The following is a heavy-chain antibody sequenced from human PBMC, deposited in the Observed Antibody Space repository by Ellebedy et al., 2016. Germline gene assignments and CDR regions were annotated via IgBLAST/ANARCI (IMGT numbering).Heavy chain of an antibody. CDR2: ISAYNGNT. D-gene: IGHD6-19*01. Sequence: ASVKVSXXASGYHFFNYDIAWVRQAPGQGLEWMGWISAYNGNTNYAQKLQGRVTMTTDTSTSTAYMELRSLRSDDTAVYYCARDTIAVAGTGNWFDPWGQGTLVTVSS. J-gene: IGHJ5*02. CDR1: GYHFFNYD. V-gene: IGHV1-18*01. CDR3: ARDTIAVAGTGNWFDP.